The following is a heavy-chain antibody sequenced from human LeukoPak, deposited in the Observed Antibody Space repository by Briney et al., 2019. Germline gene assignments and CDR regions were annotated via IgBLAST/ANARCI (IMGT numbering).Heavy chain of an antibody. D-gene: IGHD4-17*01. CDR1: GFTFSNYN. J-gene: IGHJ4*02. V-gene: IGHV3-23*01. CDR3: AKDGAVTTHPPFDY. CDR2: ISSGGGAT. Sequence: RGSLQLSCAASGFTFSNYNMNWVRQAPGKGLEWVSYISSGGGATHYADSVKGRFTISRDNSKSTLCLQMNSLRAEDTAVYYCAKDGAVTTHPPFDYWGQGILVTFSS.